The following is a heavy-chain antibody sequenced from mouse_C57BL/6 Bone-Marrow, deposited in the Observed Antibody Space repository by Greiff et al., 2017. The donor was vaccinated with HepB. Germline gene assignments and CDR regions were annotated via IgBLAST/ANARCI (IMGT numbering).Heavy chain of an antibody. J-gene: IGHJ1*03. Sequence: EVKLVESGGGLVKPGGSLKLSCAASGFTFSDYGMHWVRQAPEKGLEWVAYISSGSSTIYYADTVKGRFTISRDNAKNTLFLQMTSLRSEDTAMYYCGKGGTTAVPGYFDVWGTGTTVTVSS. D-gene: IGHD1-1*01. V-gene: IGHV5-17*01. CDR2: ISSGSSTI. CDR1: GFTFSDYG. CDR3: GKGGTTAVPGYFDV.